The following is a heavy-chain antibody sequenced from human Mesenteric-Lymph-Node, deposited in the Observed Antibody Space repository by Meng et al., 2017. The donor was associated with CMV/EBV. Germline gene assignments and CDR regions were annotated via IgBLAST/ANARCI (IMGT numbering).Heavy chain of an antibody. V-gene: IGHV4-34*01. Sequence: LTGAVDGGSCSGYYWSWIRQPPGKGLEWIGEINHSGSTNYNPSLKSRVTISVDTSKNQFSLKLSSVTAADTAVYYCARSRSSSWYAMDWGQGTLVTVSS. CDR2: INHSGST. J-gene: IGHJ4*02. CDR3: ARSRSSSWYAMD. CDR1: GGSCSGYY. D-gene: IGHD6-13*01.